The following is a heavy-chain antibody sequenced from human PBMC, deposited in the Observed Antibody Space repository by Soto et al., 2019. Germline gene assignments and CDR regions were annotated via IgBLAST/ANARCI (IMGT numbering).Heavy chain of an antibody. V-gene: IGHV3-21*01. CDR2: ISSSSSYI. CDR3: ARDFYGGGVAGIIYAKIKNDAFDI. D-gene: IGHD6-19*01. CDR1: GFTFSSYS. J-gene: IGHJ3*02. Sequence: GGSLRLSCAASGFTFSSYSMNWVRQAPGKGLEWVSSISSSSSYIYYADSVKGRFTISRDNAKNSLYLQMNSLRAEDTAVYYCARDFYGGGVAGIIYAKIKNDAFDIWGQGTMVTVSS.